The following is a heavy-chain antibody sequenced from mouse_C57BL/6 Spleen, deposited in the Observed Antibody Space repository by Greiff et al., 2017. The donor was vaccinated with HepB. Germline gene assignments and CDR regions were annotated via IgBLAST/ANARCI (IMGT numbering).Heavy chain of an antibody. V-gene: IGHV14-4*01. CDR2: IDPENGDT. J-gene: IGHJ3*01. Sequence: VQLQQSGAELVRPGASVKLSCTASGFNIKDDYMHWVKQRPEQGLEWIGWIDPENGDTEYASKFQGKATITADTSSNTAYLQLSSLTSEDTAVYYCTTPGLQAYWGQGTLVTVSA. CDR3: TTPGLQAY. CDR1: GFNIKDDY. D-gene: IGHD2-4*01.